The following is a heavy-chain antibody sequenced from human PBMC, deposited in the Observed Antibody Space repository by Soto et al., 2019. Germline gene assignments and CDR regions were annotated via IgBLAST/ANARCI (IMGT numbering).Heavy chain of an antibody. CDR3: PDEGGVTSLDY. CDR1: GFTFSSYA. D-gene: IGHD2-21*02. V-gene: IGHV3-23*01. J-gene: IGHJ4*02. Sequence: GGSLRLSCAASGFTFSSYAMSWVRQAPGKGLEWVSAISGSGGSTYYADSVKGRFTISRDNSKNTLYLQMNSLRAEDTAVYYYPDEGGVTSLDYWGQGTLVTVSS. CDR2: ISGSGGST.